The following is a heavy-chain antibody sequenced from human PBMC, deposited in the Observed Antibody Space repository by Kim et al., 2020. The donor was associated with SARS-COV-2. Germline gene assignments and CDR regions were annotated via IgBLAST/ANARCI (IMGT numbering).Heavy chain of an antibody. V-gene: IGHV3-30*06. J-gene: IGHJ3*02. Sequence: SRQGRFTISRDNSKNTLYLQMNNVRAEDTAVYYCARQVNWNYDYDAVDIWGQGTMVTVSS. CDR3: ARQVNWNYDYDAVDI. D-gene: IGHD1-7*01.